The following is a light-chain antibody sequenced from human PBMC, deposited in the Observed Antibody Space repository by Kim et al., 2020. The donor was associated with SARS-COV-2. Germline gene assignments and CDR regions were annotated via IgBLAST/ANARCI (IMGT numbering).Light chain of an antibody. CDR1: QIISNY. J-gene: IGKJ2*01. CDR3: QQSYSTPYT. Sequence: DIQMTQSPSSLSASVGDKVTITCRASQIISNYLNWYQQRPGKAPNLLIYGAFSLQSGVPSRFSGNKSGTDFTLTISSLQPEDFATYYCQQSYSTPYTFGQGTKVDIK. V-gene: IGKV1-39*01. CDR2: GAF.